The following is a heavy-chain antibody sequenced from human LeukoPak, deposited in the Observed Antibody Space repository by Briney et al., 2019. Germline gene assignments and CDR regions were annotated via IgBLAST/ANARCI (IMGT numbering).Heavy chain of an antibody. CDR1: GFTFNTYA. CDR3: AKGDRPGGGDDCGYCDY. J-gene: IGHJ4*02. D-gene: IGHD3-22*01. V-gene: IGHV3-23*01. CDR2: ISGSGSST. Sequence: GGSLRLSCAASGFTFNTYAMSWVRQAPGKGLEWVSAISGSGSSTYYADSVKGRFTISRDSSKSTLYLQMNSLRAEDTAVYYCAKGDRPGGGDDCGYCDYWGQGTLVTVSS.